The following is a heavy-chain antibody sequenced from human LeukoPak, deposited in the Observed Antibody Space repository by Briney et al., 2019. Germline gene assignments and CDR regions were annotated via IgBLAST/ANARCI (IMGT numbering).Heavy chain of an antibody. D-gene: IGHD2-2*01. V-gene: IGHV1-18*01. CDR2: ISAYNGNT. J-gene: IGHJ5*02. CDR1: GYTFTSYG. Sequence: ASVKVSCKASGYTFTSYGISWVRQAPGQGLEWMGWISAYNGNTNYAQKPQGRVTMTTDTSTSTAYMELRSLRSDDTAVYYCARDAFDCSSTSCYERWFDPWGQGTLVTVSS. CDR3: ARDAFDCSSTSCYERWFDP.